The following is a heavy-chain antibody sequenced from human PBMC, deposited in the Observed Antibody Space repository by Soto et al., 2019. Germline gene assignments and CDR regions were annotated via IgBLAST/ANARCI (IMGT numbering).Heavy chain of an antibody. V-gene: IGHV1-8*01. CDR1: GYTFTSYD. Sequence: GASVKVSCKASGYTFTSYDINWVRQATGQGLEWMGWMNPNSGNTGYAQKFQGRVTMTRNTSISTAYMELSSLRSEDTAVYYCAKDQIWDNWNFYFGPWGQGTLVTVSS. CDR3: AKDQIWDNWNFYFGP. CDR2: MNPNSGNT. D-gene: IGHD1-7*01. J-gene: IGHJ5*02.